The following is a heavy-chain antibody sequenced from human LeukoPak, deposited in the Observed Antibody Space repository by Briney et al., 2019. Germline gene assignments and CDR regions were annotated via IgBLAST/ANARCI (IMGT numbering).Heavy chain of an antibody. J-gene: IGHJ4*02. CDR1: GGSISSVSYY. CDR2: IYTSGST. Sequence: PSETLSLTCTVSGGSISSVSYYWSWIRQPAGKGLEWIGRIYTSGSTNYNPSLKSRVTISVDTSKNQFSLKLSSVTAADTAVYYCASLSTGCSGGSCLRFDYWGQGTLVTVSS. CDR3: ASLSTGCSGGSCLRFDY. D-gene: IGHD2-15*01. V-gene: IGHV4-61*02.